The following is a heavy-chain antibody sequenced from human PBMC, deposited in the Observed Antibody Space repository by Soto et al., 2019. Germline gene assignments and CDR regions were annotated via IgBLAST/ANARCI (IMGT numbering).Heavy chain of an antibody. Sequence: QVQLQESGPGLVKPSQTLSLTCTVSGGSISSGVYYWSWIRQHPGKGLEWFGYIYYSGSTYYNPSLKSRVTITVDTSKNQFSLKLSSVTAADTAVYYCARTGYYYEADYWGQGTLVTVSS. D-gene: IGHD3-22*01. J-gene: IGHJ4*02. CDR2: IYYSGST. V-gene: IGHV4-31*03. CDR3: ARTGYYYEADY. CDR1: GGSISSGVYY.